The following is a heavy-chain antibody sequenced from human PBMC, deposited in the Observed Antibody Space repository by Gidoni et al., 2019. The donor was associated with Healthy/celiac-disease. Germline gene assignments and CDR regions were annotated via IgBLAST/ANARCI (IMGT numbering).Heavy chain of an antibody. CDR2: IYYSGGT. J-gene: IGHJ5*02. CDR3: ANHSILGWFDP. Sequence: QVQLQESGPGLVKPSETLSLTCTVSGGSVSSGSYYWGWIRQPPGKGLEWIWYIYYSGGTNYNPSLKSRVTISVDTSKNQFSLKLSSVTAADTAVYYCANHSILGWFDPWGQGTLVTVSS. V-gene: IGHV4-61*01. D-gene: IGHD1-26*01. CDR1: GGSVSSGSYY.